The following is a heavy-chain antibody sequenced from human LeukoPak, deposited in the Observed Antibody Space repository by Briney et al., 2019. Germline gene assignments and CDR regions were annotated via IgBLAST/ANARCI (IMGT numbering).Heavy chain of an antibody. D-gene: IGHD3-10*01. J-gene: IGHJ6*03. CDR3: ARAPSGYYYYYMDV. V-gene: IGHV1-8*01. CDR1: GYTFTSYD. Sequence: ASVKVSCKASGYTFTSYDINWVRQATGQGLEWMGWMNPNSGNTGYAQKFQGRVTMTRNTSISTAYMELSSLRSEDTAVYYCARAPSGYYYYYMDVWGKGTMVTVSS. CDR2: MNPNSGNT.